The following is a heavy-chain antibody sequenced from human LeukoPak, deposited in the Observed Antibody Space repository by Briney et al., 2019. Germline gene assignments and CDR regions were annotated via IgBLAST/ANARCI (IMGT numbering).Heavy chain of an antibody. D-gene: IGHD6-19*01. J-gene: IGHJ3*02. CDR1: GFTFSSYA. V-gene: IGHV3-23*01. Sequence: GGSLRLSCAASGFTFSSYAMSWVRRAPGKGLEWVSAISGSGGSTYYADSVEGRFTISRDNSKNTLYLQMNSLRAEDTAVYYCAKGGSGWYTIDAFDIWGQGTVVTVSS. CDR2: ISGSGGST. CDR3: AKGGSGWYTIDAFDI.